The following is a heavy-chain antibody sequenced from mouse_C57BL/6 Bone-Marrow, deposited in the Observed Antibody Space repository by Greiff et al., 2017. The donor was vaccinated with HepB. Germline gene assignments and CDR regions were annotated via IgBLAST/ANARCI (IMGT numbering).Heavy chain of an antibody. D-gene: IGHD1-1*01. CDR2: ISNLAYSI. CDR1: GFTFSDYG. CDR3: ARHGYYYGSSYAMDY. V-gene: IGHV5-15*01. J-gene: IGHJ4*01. Sequence: EVQVVESGGGLVQPGGSLKLSCAASGFTFSDYGMAWVRQAPRKGPEWVAFISNLAYSIYYADTVTGRFTISRENAKNTLYLEMSSLRSEDTAMYYCARHGYYYGSSYAMDYWGQGTSVTVSS.